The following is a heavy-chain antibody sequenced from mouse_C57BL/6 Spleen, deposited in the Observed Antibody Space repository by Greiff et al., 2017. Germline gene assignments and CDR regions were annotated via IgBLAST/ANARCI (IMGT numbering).Heavy chain of an antibody. CDR2: IDPSDSST. CDR1: GYTFTSYW. Sequence: VQLQQPGAELVMPGASVKLSCKASGYTFTSYWMPWVKQRPGQGLEWIGEIDPSDSSTNYNQKFKGKSTLTVDKSSSTAYMQLSSLTSEDSAVYYCARLYGSSYFDYWGQGTTLTVSS. V-gene: IGHV1-69*01. CDR3: ARLYGSSYFDY. J-gene: IGHJ2*01. D-gene: IGHD1-1*01.